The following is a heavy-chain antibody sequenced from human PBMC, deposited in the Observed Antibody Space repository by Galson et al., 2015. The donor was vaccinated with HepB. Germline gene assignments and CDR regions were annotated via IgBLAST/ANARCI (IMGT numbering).Heavy chain of an antibody. CDR3: AREVWGSSIGYYYYYMDV. V-gene: IGHV3-66*01. CDR2: IYSGGST. J-gene: IGHJ6*03. Sequence: SLRLSCAASGFTVSSNYMSWVRQAPGKGLEWVSVIYSGGSTYYADSVKGRFTISRDNSKNTLYLQMNSLRAEDTAVYYCAREVWGSSIGYYYYYMDVWGKGTTVTVSS. D-gene: IGHD6-6*01. CDR1: GFTVSSNY.